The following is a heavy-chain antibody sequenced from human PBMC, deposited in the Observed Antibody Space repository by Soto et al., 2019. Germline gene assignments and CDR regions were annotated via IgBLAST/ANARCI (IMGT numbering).Heavy chain of an antibody. D-gene: IGHD3-3*01. CDR1: GSPFKSGSYS. Sequence: PSETLSLTCTVSGSPFKSGSYSWSWIRQPPGKGLEWSGYVYHTGRTSSNPSLKSRVSRSMDTSKIQFSLNLESVTAADTAVYFCARDFAYFDSWGQGTLVTVSS. CDR3: ARDFAYFDS. J-gene: IGHJ4*02. V-gene: IGHV4-61*01. CDR2: VYHTGRT.